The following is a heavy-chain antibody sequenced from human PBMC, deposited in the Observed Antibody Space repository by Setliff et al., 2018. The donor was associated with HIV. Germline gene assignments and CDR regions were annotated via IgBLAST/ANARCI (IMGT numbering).Heavy chain of an antibody. CDR2: ISSSSSYR. D-gene: IGHD3-10*01. V-gene: IGHV3-21*01. CDR1: GFTFSSYN. CDR3: ASSGSGSYINWFGP. J-gene: IGHJ5*02. Sequence: GGSLRLSCAASGFTFSSYNMNWVRQAPGKGLEWVSSISSSSSYRYYADSVKGRFTISRDNAKISLFLQMHSLRAEDTAVYYCASSGSGSYINWFGPWGQGTLVTVSS.